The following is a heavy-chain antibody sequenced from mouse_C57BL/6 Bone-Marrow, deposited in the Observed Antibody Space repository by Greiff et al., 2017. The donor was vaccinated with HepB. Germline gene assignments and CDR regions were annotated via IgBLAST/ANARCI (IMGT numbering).Heavy chain of an antibody. V-gene: IGHV14-3*01. Sequence: EVQGVESVAELVRPGASVKLSCTASGFNIKNTYMHWVKQRPEQGLEWIGRIDPANGNTKYAPKFQGKATITADTSSTTAYLQLSSLTSEDTAIYYCAPQLGPGGYWYFDVWGTGTTVTVSS. CDR3: APQLGPGGYWYFDV. J-gene: IGHJ1*03. CDR2: IDPANGNT. D-gene: IGHD4-1*02. CDR1: GFNIKNTY.